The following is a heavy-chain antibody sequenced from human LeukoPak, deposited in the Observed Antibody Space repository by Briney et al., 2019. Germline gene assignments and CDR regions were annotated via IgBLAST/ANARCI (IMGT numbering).Heavy chain of an antibody. CDR2: ISAYNGNT. V-gene: IGHV1-18*01. Sequence: ASVNVSCKASGYTFTSYGISWVRQAPGQGLEWMGWISAYNGNTNYAQKLQGRVTMTTDTSTSTAYMELRSLRSDDTAVYYCARERGSGSYSWFDPWGQGTLVTVSS. J-gene: IGHJ5*02. D-gene: IGHD3-10*01. CDR1: GYTFTSYG. CDR3: ARERGSGSYSWFDP.